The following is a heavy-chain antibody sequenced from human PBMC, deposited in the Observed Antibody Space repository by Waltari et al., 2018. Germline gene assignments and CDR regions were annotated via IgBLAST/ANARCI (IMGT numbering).Heavy chain of an antibody. D-gene: IGHD2-2*01. J-gene: IGHJ6*03. CDR1: GGTFSSYA. Sequence: QVQLVQSGAEVKKPGSSVKVSCKASGGTFSSYAISWVRQAPGQGLEWRGGIIPIFGTANYAQKFQGRVTITADESTSTAYMELSSLRSEDTAVYYCARAVRGYCSSTSCYNYYYYYMDVWGKGTTVTVS. CDR2: IIPIFGTA. V-gene: IGHV1-69*19. CDR3: ARAVRGYCSSTSCYNYYYYYMDV.